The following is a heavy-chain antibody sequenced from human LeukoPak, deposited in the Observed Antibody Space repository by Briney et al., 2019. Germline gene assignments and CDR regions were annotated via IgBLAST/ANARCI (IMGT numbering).Heavy chain of an antibody. CDR3: ARVSTSGYRDWLDP. V-gene: IGHV1-2*02. Sequence: ASVKVSCKASGFTFADYYIHWVRQAPGQGLEWMGWIYPKSGGTNSAQKFQGRVTMTRDTSISTAYMELSRLKFDDTAVYYCARVSTSGYRDWLDPWGQGTLVTVSS. CDR2: IYPKSGGT. D-gene: IGHD3-9*01. J-gene: IGHJ5*02. CDR1: GFTFADYY.